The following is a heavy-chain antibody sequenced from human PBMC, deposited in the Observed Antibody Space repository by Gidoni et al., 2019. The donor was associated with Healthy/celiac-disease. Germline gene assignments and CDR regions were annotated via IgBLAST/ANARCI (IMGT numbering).Heavy chain of an antibody. V-gene: IGHV1-8*01. Sequence: QVQLVQSGAEVKKPGASEKVSCKASGYTFTSSDINWVRQDTGQGLEWMGWMNPNSGNTGYAQKFQGRVTMTRNTAISTAYMELSSLRSEDTAVYYCARGGSRYYDFWSGYYTSGAEYFQHWGQGTLVTVSS. J-gene: IGHJ1*01. CDR3: ARGGSRYYDFWSGYYTSGAEYFQH. CDR2: MNPNSGNT. D-gene: IGHD3-3*01. CDR1: GYTFTSSD.